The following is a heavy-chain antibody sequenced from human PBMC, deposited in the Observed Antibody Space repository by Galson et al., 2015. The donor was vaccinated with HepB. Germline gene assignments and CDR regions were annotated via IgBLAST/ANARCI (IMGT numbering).Heavy chain of an antibody. Sequence: SLRLSCAASGFSFSTYSMNWVRQAPGRGLEWISYVGFSENRIWYADSVKGRFTISRDNAKNSVYLQMNSLRDGDTAAYYCARDFQYGFDIWGQGIMVTVSS. V-gene: IGHV3-48*02. J-gene: IGHJ3*02. D-gene: IGHD2/OR15-2a*01. CDR1: GFSFSTYS. CDR2: VGFSENRI. CDR3: ARDFQYGFDI.